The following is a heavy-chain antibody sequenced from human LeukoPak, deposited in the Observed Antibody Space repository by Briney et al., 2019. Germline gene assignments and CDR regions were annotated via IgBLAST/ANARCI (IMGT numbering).Heavy chain of an antibody. J-gene: IGHJ4*02. CDR2: IYPGDSDT. V-gene: IGHV5-51*01. Sequence: GESLKISCKGSGYSFTSYWIGWVRQMPGKGLEWMGIIYPGDSDTTYSPSFQGQVTMSADKSISTAYLQWSSLEASDSGMYYCARKKGYVDYWGQGTLVTVSS. CDR3: ARKKGYVDY. D-gene: IGHD3-16*01. CDR1: GYSFTSYW.